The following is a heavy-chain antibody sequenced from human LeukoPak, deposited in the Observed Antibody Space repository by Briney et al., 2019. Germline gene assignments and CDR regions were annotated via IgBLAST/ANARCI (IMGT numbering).Heavy chain of an antibody. CDR1: GYTFTSYG. Sequence: GASVKVSCKASGYTFTSYGISWVRQAPGQGLEWMGWISAYNGNTNYAQKLQGRVTMTRDTSISTAYMELSRLRSDDTAVYYCARSPSITMIVVVIAYYFDYWGQGTLVTVSS. V-gene: IGHV1-18*01. CDR2: ISAYNGNT. D-gene: IGHD3-22*01. J-gene: IGHJ4*02. CDR3: ARSPSITMIVVVIAYYFDY.